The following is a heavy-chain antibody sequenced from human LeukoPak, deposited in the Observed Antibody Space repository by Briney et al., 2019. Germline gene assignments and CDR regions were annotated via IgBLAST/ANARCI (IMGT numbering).Heavy chain of an antibody. J-gene: IGHJ4*02. D-gene: IGHD5-12*01. CDR2: ITYDGSNK. CDR3: ASNSGYEKGY. CDR1: GFTFRIYN. V-gene: IGHV3-30*03. Sequence: GGSLRLSCAASGFTFRIYNMHWVRQAPGKGLEWVAVITYDGSNKYYSDSVRGRFTISRDNSKNTLYLQMNSLRAEDTAVYYCASNSGYEKGYWGQGTLATVSS.